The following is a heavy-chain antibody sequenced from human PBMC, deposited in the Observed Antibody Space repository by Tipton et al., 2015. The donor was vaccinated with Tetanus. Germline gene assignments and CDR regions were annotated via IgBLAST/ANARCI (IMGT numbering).Heavy chain of an antibody. V-gene: IGHV4-4*02. J-gene: IGHJ5*02. Sequence: TLSLTCAVSGGSISSSNWWSWVRQPPGKGLEWIGEIYHSGSTNYNPSLKSRVTISVDKSKNQFSLKLSSVTAADTAVYYCASHQWELHDYNWFDPWGQGTLVTVSS. CDR2: IYHSGST. D-gene: IGHD1-26*01. CDR1: GGSISSSNW. CDR3: ASHQWELHDYNWFDP.